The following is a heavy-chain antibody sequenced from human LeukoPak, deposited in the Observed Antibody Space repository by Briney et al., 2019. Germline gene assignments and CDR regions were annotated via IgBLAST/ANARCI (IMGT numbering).Heavy chain of an antibody. CDR2: ISYDGSNK. D-gene: IGHD6-19*01. J-gene: IGHJ4*02. CDR3: AKDEGDSGWYYDY. Sequence: PGGSLRLSCAASGFPFSSYGMHWVRQAPGKGLEWVAVISYDGSNKYYADSVKGRFTISRDNSKNTLYLQMNSLRAEDTAVYYRAKDEGDSGWYYDYWGQGTLVTVSS. V-gene: IGHV3-30*18. CDR1: GFPFSSYG.